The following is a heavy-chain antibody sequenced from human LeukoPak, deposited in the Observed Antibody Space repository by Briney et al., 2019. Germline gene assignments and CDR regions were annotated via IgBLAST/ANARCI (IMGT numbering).Heavy chain of an antibody. D-gene: IGHD6-19*01. CDR2: ISSSSSYI. Sequence: PGGSLRLSCEASGFTFSRYSLTWVRQAPGKGLEWVSSISSSSSYIYYADSVKGRFTISRDNAKNSLYLQMNSLRAEDTAVYYCARSRGWQWLVAVGDYWGQGTLVTVSS. J-gene: IGHJ4*02. V-gene: IGHV3-21*04. CDR3: ARSRGWQWLVAVGDY. CDR1: GFTFSRYS.